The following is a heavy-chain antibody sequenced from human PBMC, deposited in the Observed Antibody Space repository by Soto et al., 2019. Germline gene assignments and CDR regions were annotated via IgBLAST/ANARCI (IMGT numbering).Heavy chain of an antibody. CDR2: VSPPFRTS. D-gene: IGHD3-10*01. V-gene: IGHV1-69*01. Sequence: QVQRVQSGAEVKKPGSSVKVSCKTSGVSFNNNGIGWVRQAPGHGLEWMGGVSPPFRTSNYARKFQGRISITADASTGTVNMELSSLTSEDTAQYYSARVLYYGSGSYSPYGMDVWGQGTTVTVSS. CDR1: GVSFNNNG. J-gene: IGHJ6*02. CDR3: ARVLYYGSGSYSPYGMDV.